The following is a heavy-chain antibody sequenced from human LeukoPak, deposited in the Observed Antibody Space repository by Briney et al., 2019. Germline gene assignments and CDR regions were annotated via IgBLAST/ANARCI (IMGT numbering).Heavy chain of an antibody. V-gene: IGHV3-21*04. CDR2: ISSSSSYI. CDR1: GFTFSSYS. CDR3: AKDRNYYDSSGLDY. D-gene: IGHD3-22*01. J-gene: IGHJ4*02. Sequence: GGSLRLSYAASGFTFSSYSMNWVRQAPGKGLEWVSSISSSSSYIYYADSVKGRFTISRDNAKNSLYLQMNSLRAEDTALYYCAKDRNYYDSSGLDYWGQGTLVTVSS.